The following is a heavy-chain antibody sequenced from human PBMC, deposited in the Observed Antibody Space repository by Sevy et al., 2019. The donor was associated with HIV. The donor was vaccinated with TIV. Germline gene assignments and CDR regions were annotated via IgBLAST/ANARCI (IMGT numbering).Heavy chain of an antibody. CDR2: IFPGDSET. J-gene: IGHJ3*02. Sequence: GESLKISCKASGYTFTHYWIGWVRQMPGKGLEWMGIIFPGDSETRYSPSFQGQVTFSADKSITTAYLQWSSLKASDTAMYYCARHPSLSAFDIWGQGTIVTVSS. CDR1: GYTFTHYW. CDR3: ARHPSLSAFDI. V-gene: IGHV5-51*01.